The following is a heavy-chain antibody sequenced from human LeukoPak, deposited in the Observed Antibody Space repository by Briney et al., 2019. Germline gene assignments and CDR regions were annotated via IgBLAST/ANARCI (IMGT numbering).Heavy chain of an antibody. CDR2: IYYSGST. D-gene: IGHD6-6*01. J-gene: IGHJ6*02. V-gene: IGHV4-39*07. Sequence: EASETLSLTCTVSGGSISSSSYYWGWIRQPPGKGLEWIGSIYYSGSTNYNPSLKSRVTISVDTSKNQFSLKLSSVTAADTAVYYCAGTSSSFFKPLNYYGMDVWGQGTTVTVSS. CDR1: GGSISSSSYY. CDR3: AGTSSSFFKPLNYYGMDV.